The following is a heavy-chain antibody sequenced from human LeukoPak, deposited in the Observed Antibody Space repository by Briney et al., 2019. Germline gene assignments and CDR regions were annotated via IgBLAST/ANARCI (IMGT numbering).Heavy chain of an antibody. CDR1: GFTFSSYA. J-gene: IGHJ4*02. CDR3: ARLHPADHCSGGSCYTGALSY. CDR2: ISGSGGST. D-gene: IGHD2-15*01. V-gene: IGHV3-23*01. Sequence: GGSLRLSCAASGFTFSSYAMSWVRQAPGKGLEWVSAISGSGGSTYYADSVKGRFTISRDNSKNTLYLQMNSLRAEDTAVYYCARLHPADHCSGGSCYTGALSYWGQGTLVTVSS.